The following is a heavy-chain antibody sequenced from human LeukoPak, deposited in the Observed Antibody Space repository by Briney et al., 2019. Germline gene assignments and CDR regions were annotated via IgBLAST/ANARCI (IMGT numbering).Heavy chain of an antibody. CDR2: IWYDGSNK. V-gene: IGHV3-33*01. Sequence: GGPLRLSCAASGFTFSSYGMHWVRQAPGKGLEWVAVIWYDGSNKYYADSVKGRFTISRDNSKNTLYLQMNSLRAEDTAVYYCARDGDYGDYGDYWGQGTLVTVSS. CDR3: ARDGDYGDYGDY. D-gene: IGHD4-17*01. CDR1: GFTFSSYG. J-gene: IGHJ4*02.